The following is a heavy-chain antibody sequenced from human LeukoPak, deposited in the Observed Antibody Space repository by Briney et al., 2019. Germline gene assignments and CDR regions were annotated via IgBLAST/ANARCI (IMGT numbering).Heavy chain of an antibody. Sequence: QPGGSLRLSCAASGFTFSSYEMNWVRQAPGKGLEWVSLISWDGGSTYYADSVKGRFTISRDNSKNSLYLQMNSLRAEDTALYYCAKDWGGSAFDIWGQGTMVTVSS. CDR1: GFTFSSYE. CDR3: AKDWGGSAFDI. CDR2: ISWDGGST. J-gene: IGHJ3*02. V-gene: IGHV3-43D*03. D-gene: IGHD3-10*01.